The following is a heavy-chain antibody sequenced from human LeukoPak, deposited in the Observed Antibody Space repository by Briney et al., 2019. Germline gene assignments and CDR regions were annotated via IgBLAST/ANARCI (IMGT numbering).Heavy chain of an antibody. Sequence: SQTLSLTCAISGDSVSGNSATWNWTRQSPSRGLEWLGRTYYRSKWFNDYAVSVKGRITINPDTSKNQFSLHLNSVTPEDTAVYYCGRAEHDWGSDYWGQGTLVTVSS. CDR3: GRAEHDWGSDY. V-gene: IGHV6-1*01. D-gene: IGHD3-9*01. CDR1: GDSVSGNSAT. CDR2: TYYRSKWFN. J-gene: IGHJ4*02.